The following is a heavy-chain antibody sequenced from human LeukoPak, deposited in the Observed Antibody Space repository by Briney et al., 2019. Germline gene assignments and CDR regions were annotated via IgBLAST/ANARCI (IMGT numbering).Heavy chain of an antibody. CDR1: GGAIRSSNW. V-gene: IGHV4-4*02. D-gene: IGHD4-17*01. Sequence: SGTLSLTCAVSGGAIRSSNWWTWVRQPPGKGLEWIGEVYHGGSTNYNPSLKSRVTISVDKSKNQISLKLSSVTAADTAVYYCARDSTVRSWYFDLWGRGTLVTVSS. J-gene: IGHJ2*01. CDR3: ARDSTVRSWYFDL. CDR2: VYHGGST.